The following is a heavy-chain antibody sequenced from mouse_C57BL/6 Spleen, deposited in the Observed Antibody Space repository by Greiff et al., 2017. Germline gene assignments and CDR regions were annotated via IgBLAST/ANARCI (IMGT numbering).Heavy chain of an antibody. V-gene: IGHV5-17*01. Sequence: EVHLVESGGGLVKPGGSLKLSCAASGFTFSDYGMHWVRQAPEKGLEWVSYISSGSSTIYYAATVKGRFTLSRDNAKHTLFLQMTSLRSEDTAMYYCARGVPYFDDWGQGTTLTVSS. J-gene: IGHJ2*01. D-gene: IGHD6-1*01. CDR2: ISSGSSTI. CDR1: GFTFSDYG. CDR3: ARGVPYFDD.